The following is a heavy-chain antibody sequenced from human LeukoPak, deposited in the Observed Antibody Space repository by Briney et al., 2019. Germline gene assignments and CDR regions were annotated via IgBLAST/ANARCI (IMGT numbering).Heavy chain of an antibody. V-gene: IGHV3-23*01. CDR1: GFTFSSYA. Sequence: GGSLRLSCAASGFTFSSYAMSWVRQAPGKGLEWVSAISGSGGSTYYADSVKGRFTISRDNSKNTLYLQMNSLRAEDTAVYYCAKDPPLFYDFWSGYYQNWFDPWGQGTLVTVSS. CDR3: AKDPPLFYDFWSGYYQNWFDP. CDR2: ISGSGGST. D-gene: IGHD3-3*01. J-gene: IGHJ5*02.